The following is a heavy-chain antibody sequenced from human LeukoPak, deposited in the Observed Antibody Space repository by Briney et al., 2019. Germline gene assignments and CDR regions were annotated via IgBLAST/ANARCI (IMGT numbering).Heavy chain of an antibody. V-gene: IGHV4-34*01. CDR2: INHSGST. J-gene: IGHJ4*02. CDR1: GGSFSGYY. D-gene: IGHD6-13*01. Sequence: SETLSLTCAVYGGSFSGYYWSWIRQPPGKGLEWIGEINHSGSTNYNPSLKSRVTISVDTSKNQFSLKLSSVTAADTAVYYCARDYSGSWLGRGAYLDYWGQGTLVTVSS. CDR3: ARDYSGSWLGRGAYLDY.